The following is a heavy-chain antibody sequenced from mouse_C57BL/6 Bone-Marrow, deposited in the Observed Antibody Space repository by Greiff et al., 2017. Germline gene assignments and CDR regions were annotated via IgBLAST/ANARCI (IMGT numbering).Heavy chain of an antibody. CDR2: IHPNSGST. V-gene: IGHV1-64*01. Sequence: QVQLQQPGAELVKPGASVKLSCKASGYTFTSYWMHWVKQRPGQGLEWIGMIHPNSGSTNYNEKFKSKATLTVDKSSSTAYMQLSSLTSEDSAVYYCATAIYYGNYGYAMDYWGQGTSVTVSS. J-gene: IGHJ4*01. CDR1: GYTFTSYW. D-gene: IGHD2-1*01. CDR3: ATAIYYGNYGYAMDY.